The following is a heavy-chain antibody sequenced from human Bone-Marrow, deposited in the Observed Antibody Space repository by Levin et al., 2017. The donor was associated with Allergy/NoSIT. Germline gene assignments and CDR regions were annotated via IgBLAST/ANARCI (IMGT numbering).Heavy chain of an antibody. CDR3: ATDPARGSLNWFDP. CDR2: TYIGGST. J-gene: IGHJ5*02. CDR1: GFTVSSNY. Sequence: GGSLRLSCAASGFTVSSNYMSWVRQAPGRGLEWVSVTYIGGSTDYADSVKGRFTVSRDNSKNTVYLQMNRLRAEDTAVYYCATDPARGSLNWFDPWGQGTLVTVSS. V-gene: IGHV3-53*01. D-gene: IGHD6-13*01.